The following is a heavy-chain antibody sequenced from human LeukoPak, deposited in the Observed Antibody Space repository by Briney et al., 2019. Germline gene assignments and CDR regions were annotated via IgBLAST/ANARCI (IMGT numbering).Heavy chain of an antibody. CDR1: GGSISSGDYY. J-gene: IGHJ4*02. CDR3: ARHRGLSYYYDSSGVSYFDY. Sequence: SETLSLTCTVSGGSISSGDYYWSWIRQPPGKGLEWIGYIYYSGSTYYNPPLKSRVTISVDTSKNQFSLKLSSVTAADTAVYYCARHRGLSYYYDSSGVSYFDYWGQGTLVTVSS. D-gene: IGHD3-22*01. CDR2: IYYSGST. V-gene: IGHV4-30-4*08.